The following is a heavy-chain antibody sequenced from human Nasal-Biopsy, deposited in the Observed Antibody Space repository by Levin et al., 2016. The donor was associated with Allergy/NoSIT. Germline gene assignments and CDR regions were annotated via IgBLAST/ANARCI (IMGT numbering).Heavy chain of an antibody. V-gene: IGHV3-15*01. D-gene: IGHD2-21*01. CDR2: IKTKNDGGTT. CDR3: STERLVVAGGVISRFDI. CDR1: GFTFSSYA. Sequence: GGSLRLSCAASGFTFSSYAMNWVRQAPGKGLEWVGRIKTKNDGGTTAYAAPVKGRFTISRDDSKNTLDLQMNSLRTEDTAVYYCSTERLVVAGGVISRFDIWGQGTMVTVSS. J-gene: IGHJ3*02.